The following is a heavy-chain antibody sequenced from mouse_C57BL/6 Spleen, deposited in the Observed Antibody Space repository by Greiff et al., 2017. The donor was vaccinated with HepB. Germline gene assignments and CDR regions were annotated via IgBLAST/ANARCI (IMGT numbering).Heavy chain of an antibody. CDR1: GYTFTSYW. CDR3: ARDDVWYYAMDY. V-gene: IGHV1-53*01. Sequence: VQLQQPGTELVKPGASVKLSCKASGYTFTSYWMHWVKQRPGQGLEWIGNINPSNGGTNYNEKFKSKATLTLDKSSSTAYMQLSSLTSEDSAVYNCARDDVWYYAMDYWGQGTSVTVSS. J-gene: IGHJ4*01. CDR2: INPSNGGT. D-gene: IGHD2-12*01.